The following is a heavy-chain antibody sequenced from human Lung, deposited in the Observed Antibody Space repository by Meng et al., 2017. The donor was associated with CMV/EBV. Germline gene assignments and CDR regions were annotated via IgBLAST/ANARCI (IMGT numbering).Heavy chain of an antibody. V-gene: IGHV7-4-1*02. CDR3: ARGGNFDP. Sequence: QVKLVQSWSELKKPMASVKVSCKASGYTFSTYTIHWVRQAHGRGLEWMGWISTNTGTPTYTQGFTGRFVFSLDTSVSTAYLQISSLKAEDTAVYYCARGGNFDPWGQGTLVTVSS. D-gene: IGHD2/OR15-2a*01. CDR2: ISTNTGTP. CDR1: GYTFSTYT. J-gene: IGHJ5*02.